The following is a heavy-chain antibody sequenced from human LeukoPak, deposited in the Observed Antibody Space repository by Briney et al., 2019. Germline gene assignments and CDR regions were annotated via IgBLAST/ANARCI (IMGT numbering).Heavy chain of an antibody. CDR1: GSSISSGGYY. CDR3: ARRASIAARVYYYYYMDV. CDR2: IYYSGST. D-gene: IGHD6-6*01. V-gene: IGHV4-39*01. J-gene: IGHJ6*03. Sequence: PSETLSHTCTVSGSSISSGGYYWGWIRQPPGKGLEWIGSIYYSGSTYYNPSLKSRVTISVDTSKNQFSLKLSSVTAADTAVYYCARRASIAARVYYYYYMDVWGKGTTVTVSS.